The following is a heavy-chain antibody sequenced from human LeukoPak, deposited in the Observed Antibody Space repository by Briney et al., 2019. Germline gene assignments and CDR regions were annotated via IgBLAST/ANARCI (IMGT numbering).Heavy chain of an antibody. CDR1: GYTFTSYD. CDR3: ARGVYYDSSGYYYLNWFDP. V-gene: IGHV1-8*01. CDR2: MNPNSGNT. D-gene: IGHD3-22*01. Sequence: ASVKVSRKASGYTFTSYDINWVRQATGQGLEWMGWMNPNSGNTGYAQKFQGRVTMTRNTSISTAYMELSSLRSEDTAVYYCARGVYYDSSGYYYLNWFDPWGQGTLVTVSS. J-gene: IGHJ5*02.